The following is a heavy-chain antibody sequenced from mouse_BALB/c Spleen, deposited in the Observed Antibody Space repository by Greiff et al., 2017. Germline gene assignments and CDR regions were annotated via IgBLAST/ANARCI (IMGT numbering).Heavy chain of an antibody. CDR2: IDPANGNT. CDR1: GFNIKDTY. D-gene: IGHD1-2*01. Sequence: DVQLVESGAELVKPGASVKLSCTASGFNIKDTYMHWVKQRPEQGLEWIGRIDPANGNTKYDPKFQGKATITADTSSNTAYLQLSSLTSEDTAVYYCALYGSLWYFDVWGAGTTVTVSS. CDR3: ALYGSLWYFDV. J-gene: IGHJ1*01. V-gene: IGHV14-3*02.